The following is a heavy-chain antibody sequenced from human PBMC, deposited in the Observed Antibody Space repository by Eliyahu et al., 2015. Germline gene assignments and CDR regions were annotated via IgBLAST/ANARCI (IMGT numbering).Heavy chain of an antibody. V-gene: IGHV1-18*04. CDR1: GYTLTHYG. J-gene: IGHJ4*02. D-gene: IGHD1-26*01. CDR3: ARALDSGNYYLLGY. Sequence: QVQLLQSGTEVKEPGASVKVSCKASGYTLTHYGLXWVRXAPXXRLEYMGWISGYTGDTNYVRKVQGRVTMTRDTSTSTAYMELRSLRSDDTAVYYCARALDSGNYYLLGYWGQGTPVTVSS. CDR2: ISGYTGDT.